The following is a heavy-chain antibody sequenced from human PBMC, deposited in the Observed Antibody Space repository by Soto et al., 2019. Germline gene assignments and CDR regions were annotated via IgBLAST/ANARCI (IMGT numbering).Heavy chain of an antibody. Sequence: PSETLSLTCTVSGGSISSGGYYWSWIRQHPGKGLEWIGYIYYSGSTYYNPSLKSRVTISVDTSKNQFSLKLSSVTAADTAVYYCARGSMVDIVATDAFDIWGQGTMVT. CDR3: ARGSMVDIVATDAFDI. V-gene: IGHV4-31*03. D-gene: IGHD5-12*01. CDR2: IYYSGST. J-gene: IGHJ3*02. CDR1: GGSISSGGYY.